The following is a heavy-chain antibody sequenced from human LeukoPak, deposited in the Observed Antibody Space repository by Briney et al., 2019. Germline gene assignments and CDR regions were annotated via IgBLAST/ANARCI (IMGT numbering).Heavy chain of an antibody. V-gene: IGHV1-8*03. J-gene: IGHJ3*02. CDR3: ARGLGSYDAFDI. CDR1: GYTFTSYD. Sequence: ASVKVSCKASGYTFTSYDINWVRQATGQGLEWMGWMNPNSGNTGYAQKFQGRVTITRNTSISTAYMELSSLRSEDTAVYYCARGLGSYDAFDIWGQGTMVTVSS. D-gene: IGHD1-26*01. CDR2: MNPNSGNT.